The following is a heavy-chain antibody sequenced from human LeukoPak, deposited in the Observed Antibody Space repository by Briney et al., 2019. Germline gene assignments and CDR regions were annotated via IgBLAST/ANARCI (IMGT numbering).Heavy chain of an antibody. CDR1: GSTVSSNY. CDR2: IYSGGST. CDR3: ARAGTYYYDSSGYYNRYSPPDY. J-gene: IGHJ4*02. D-gene: IGHD3-22*01. Sequence: GGSLRLSCAASGSTVSSNYMSWVRQAPGKGLEWVSVIYSGGSTYYADSVKGRFTISRDNSKNTLYLQMNSLRAEDTAVYYCARAGTYYYDSSGYYNRYSPPDYWGQGTLVTVSS. V-gene: IGHV3-66*01.